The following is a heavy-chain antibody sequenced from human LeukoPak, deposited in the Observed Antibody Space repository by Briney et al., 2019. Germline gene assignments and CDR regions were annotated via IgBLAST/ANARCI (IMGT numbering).Heavy chain of an antibody. CDR3: ARGWANSGYDYAY. D-gene: IGHD5-12*01. CDR2: INPNSGGT. V-gene: IGHV1-2*04. Sequence: ASVKVSCKASGYTFTGYYMHWVRQAPGQGLEWMGWINPNSGGTNYGWVTMTRDTSISTAYMELSRLRSDDTAVYYCARGWANSGYDYAYWGQGTLVTVSS. J-gene: IGHJ4*02. CDR1: GYTFTGYY.